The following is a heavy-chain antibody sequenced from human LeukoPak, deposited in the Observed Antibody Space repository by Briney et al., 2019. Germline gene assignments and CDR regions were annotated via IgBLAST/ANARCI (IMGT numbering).Heavy chain of an antibody. CDR1: GFSFSSYA. CDR2: ISSSGGTT. Sequence: GGSLRLSCAASGFSFSSYAMIWVRQAPGKGLEWVSVISSSGGTTYYSDSVKGRFTISRDNSKNTLYLQMNSLRAEDTAVYYCAKVVAVAGTGTFDYWGQGTLVTVSS. D-gene: IGHD6-19*01. V-gene: IGHV3-23*01. J-gene: IGHJ4*02. CDR3: AKVVAVAGTGTFDY.